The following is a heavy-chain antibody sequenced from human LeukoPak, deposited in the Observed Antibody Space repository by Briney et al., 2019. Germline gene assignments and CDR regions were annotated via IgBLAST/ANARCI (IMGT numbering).Heavy chain of an antibody. V-gene: IGHV3-21*04. Sequence: GGSLRLSCAASGFTFSSYSMNWVRQAPGKGLEWVSSISSSSSYIYYADSVKGRFTISRDNAKNSLYLQMNSLRAEDTAVYYCARAYYDFWSGYLPYFDYWGQGTLVTVSS. J-gene: IGHJ4*02. CDR2: ISSSSSYI. CDR1: GFTFSSYS. D-gene: IGHD3-3*01. CDR3: ARAYYDFWSGYLPYFDY.